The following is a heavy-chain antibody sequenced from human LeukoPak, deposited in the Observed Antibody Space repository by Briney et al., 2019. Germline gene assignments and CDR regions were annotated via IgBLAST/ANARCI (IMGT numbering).Heavy chain of an antibody. D-gene: IGHD6-13*01. CDR3: AKDIGYSSSWYGGFDY. J-gene: IGHJ4*02. CDR1: GFTFDDYA. CDR2: ISWNSGSI. Sequence: GRSLRLSCAASGFTFDDYAMHWVRQAPGKGLEWVSGISWNSGSIGYADSVKGRFTISRDNAKNSLYLQMNSLRAGDTALYYCAKDIGYSSSWYGGFDYWGQGTLVTVSS. V-gene: IGHV3-9*01.